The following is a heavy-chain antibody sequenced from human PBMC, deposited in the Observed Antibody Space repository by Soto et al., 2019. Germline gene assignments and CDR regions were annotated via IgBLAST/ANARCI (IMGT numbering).Heavy chain of an antibody. CDR2: ISSSSRTK. V-gene: IGHV3-48*01. CDR3: ARDDEMGYFGY. CDR1: GFTFSSHS. Sequence: EVRLVESGGGLVQPGGSLRLSCAASGFTFSSHSMNWVRQAPGKGLEWVSYISSSSRTKYYADSVKGRFTISRDNAKNSLYLQMNSLRAEETAVFYCARDDEMGYFGYWGQGTLVTVSS. D-gene: IGHD3-16*01. J-gene: IGHJ4*02.